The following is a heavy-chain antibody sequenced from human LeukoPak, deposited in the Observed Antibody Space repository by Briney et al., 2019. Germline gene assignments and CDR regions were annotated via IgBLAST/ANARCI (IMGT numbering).Heavy chain of an antibody. Sequence: PGGSLRLSCAASGFTFSSYGMYWVRQAPGKGLEWVAFIRYDGSNKYYADSVKGRFTISRDNSKNTLYLQMNSLRAEDTAVYYCASDPSWDSGGYYFDYWGQGTLVTVSS. CDR1: GFTFSSYG. CDR3: ASDPSWDSGGYYFDY. CDR2: IRYDGSNK. D-gene: IGHD3-10*01. V-gene: IGHV3-30*02. J-gene: IGHJ4*02.